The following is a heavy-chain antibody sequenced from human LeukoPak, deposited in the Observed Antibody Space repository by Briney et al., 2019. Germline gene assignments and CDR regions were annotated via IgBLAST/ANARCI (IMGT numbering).Heavy chain of an antibody. J-gene: IGHJ4*02. V-gene: IGHV4-34*01. D-gene: IGHD6-13*01. CDR1: GGSFSGYD. CDR2: INHSGST. CDR3: ASRAIAAAGSDY. Sequence: SETLSLTCAVYGGSFSGYDWSWIRQPPGKGLEWIGEINHSGSTNYNPSLKSRVTISVDTSKNQFSLKLSSVTAADTAVYYCASRAIAAAGSDYWGQGTLVTVSS.